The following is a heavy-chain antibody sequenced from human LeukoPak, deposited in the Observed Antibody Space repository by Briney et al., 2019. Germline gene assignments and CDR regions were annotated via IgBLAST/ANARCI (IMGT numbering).Heavy chain of an antibody. Sequence: PSETLSLTCAVSGGSISSGGYSWSWIRQPPGKGLEWIGYIYHSGSTYYNPSLKSRVTISVDTSKNQFSLKLSSVTAADTAVYYCARGTRWLQITRWFEPWGQGTLVTVSS. D-gene: IGHD5-12*01. J-gene: IGHJ5*02. CDR2: IYHSGST. CDR1: GGSISSGGYS. CDR3: ARGTRWLQITRWFEP. V-gene: IGHV4-30-2*01.